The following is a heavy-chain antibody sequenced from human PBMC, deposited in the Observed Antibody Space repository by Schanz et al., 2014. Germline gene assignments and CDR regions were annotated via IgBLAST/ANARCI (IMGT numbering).Heavy chain of an antibody. CDR1: GFTFRRYG. J-gene: IGHJ5*02. CDR3: ARWRGTFDA. Sequence: EVQMLESGGGLVQPGGSLRLSCVASGFTFRRYGMSWVRQATGKGLEWVSVIAGDGGGPNDGDSVKGRFANSRDNSDNSLDLQMNNRRAEDTSLYDGARWRGTFDAWGQGTLVTVSS. D-gene: IGHD3-3*01. V-gene: IGHV3-23*01. CDR2: IAGDGGGP.